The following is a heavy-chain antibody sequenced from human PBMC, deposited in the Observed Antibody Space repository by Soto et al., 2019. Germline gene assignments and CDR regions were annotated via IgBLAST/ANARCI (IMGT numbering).Heavy chain of an antibody. CDR2: INHSGST. Sequence: QVQLQQWGAGLLKPSETLSLTCAVYGGSFSGYYWSWIRQPPGKGLEWIGEINHSGSTNYNPSLKSRVTISVDTSKNQFSLKLSSVTAADTAVYYCAREVRVGSSWYSHWGGMDVWGQGTTVTVSS. CDR1: GGSFSGYY. V-gene: IGHV4-34*01. J-gene: IGHJ6*02. CDR3: AREVRVGSSWYSHWGGMDV. D-gene: IGHD6-13*01.